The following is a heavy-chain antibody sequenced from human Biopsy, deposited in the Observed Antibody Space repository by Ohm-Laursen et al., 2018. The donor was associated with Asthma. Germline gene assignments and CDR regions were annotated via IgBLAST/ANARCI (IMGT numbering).Heavy chain of an antibody. D-gene: IGHD6-19*01. CDR3: AKGDSSGWSHYYFDY. CDR1: GFVFSQSG. CDR2: ISSDGHNK. V-gene: IGHV3-30*18. Sequence: SLRLSCAAPGFVFSQSGMHWVRQAPGKGLEWVALISSDGHNKYYKDSVKGRFTISRDNSKNTLFLHMNSLRADDTAVYYCAKGDSSGWSHYYFDYWGQGTLVTVSS. J-gene: IGHJ4*02.